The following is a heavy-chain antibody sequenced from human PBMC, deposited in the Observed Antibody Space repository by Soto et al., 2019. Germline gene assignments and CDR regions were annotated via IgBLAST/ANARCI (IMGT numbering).Heavy chain of an antibody. D-gene: IGHD2-21*01. Sequence: GGSLRLSCAASGFTFSDYYMSWIRQAPGKGLEWVSYISSSGSTIYYADSVKGRFTISRDNAKNSLYLQMNSLRAEDTAVYYCARGQVSHYYYYYGMDVWGQGTTVTVSS. V-gene: IGHV3-11*01. CDR2: ISSSGSTI. J-gene: IGHJ6*02. CDR3: ARGQVSHYYYYYGMDV. CDR1: GFTFSDYY.